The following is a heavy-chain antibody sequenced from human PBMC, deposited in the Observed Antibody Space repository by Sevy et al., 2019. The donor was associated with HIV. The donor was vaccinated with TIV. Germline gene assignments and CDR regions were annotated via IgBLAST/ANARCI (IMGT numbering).Heavy chain of an antibody. Sequence: GESLKISCAASGFTFSSYWMTWVRQAPGKGLEWVANMRQDGSEKYYADSVKGRFTISRDNAKNSLYLQMNSLRAEDTAVYYCARGIYGSGSRLGLGYWGQGTLVTVSS. D-gene: IGHD3-10*01. J-gene: IGHJ4*02. CDR1: GFTFSSYW. CDR3: ARGIYGSGSRLGLGY. V-gene: IGHV3-7*01. CDR2: MRQDGSEK.